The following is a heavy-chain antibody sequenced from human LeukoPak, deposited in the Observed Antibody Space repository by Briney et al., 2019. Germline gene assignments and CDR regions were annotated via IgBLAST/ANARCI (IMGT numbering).Heavy chain of an antibody. D-gene: IGHD3-9*01. V-gene: IGHV3-48*04. CDR1: GFTFNSYN. J-gene: IGHJ4*02. Sequence: GGSLRLSCGASGFTFNSYNMNWVRQAPGKGLEWVSYISSSSSIIYYTDSVKGRFTISRDNAKNSLYLQMNSLRAEDTAVYYCARAYDILSGSDLYFDYWGQGTLVTVSS. CDR2: ISSSSSII. CDR3: ARAYDILSGSDLYFDY.